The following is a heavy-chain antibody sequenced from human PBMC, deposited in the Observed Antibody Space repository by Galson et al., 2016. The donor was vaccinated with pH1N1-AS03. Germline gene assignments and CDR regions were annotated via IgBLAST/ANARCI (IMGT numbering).Heavy chain of an antibody. CDR3: ATDYDY. CDR1: GLSLSELS. Sequence: SVKVSCKVSGLSLSELSMHWVRQAPGKGLEWMGCFDREDGVAIYAQKFQGRLTVTEDRSTDTAYMELSGLRPEDTATYYCATDYDYWGQGTLVTVSS. J-gene: IGHJ4*02. V-gene: IGHV1-24*01. CDR2: FDREDGVA.